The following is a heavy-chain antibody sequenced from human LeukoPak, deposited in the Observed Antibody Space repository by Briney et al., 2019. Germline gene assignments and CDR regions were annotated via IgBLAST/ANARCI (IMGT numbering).Heavy chain of an antibody. V-gene: IGHV1-2*06. J-gene: IGHJ4*02. CDR2: INPNSGGT. D-gene: IGHD1-26*01. CDR1: GYTFTGYY. Sequence: ASVKVSCKASGYTFTGYYMHWVRRAPGQGLEWMGRINPNSGGTNYAQKFQGRVTMTRDTSISTAYMELSRLRSDDTAVYYCARVGSYGDYPDYWGQGTLVTVSS. CDR3: ARVGSYGDYPDY.